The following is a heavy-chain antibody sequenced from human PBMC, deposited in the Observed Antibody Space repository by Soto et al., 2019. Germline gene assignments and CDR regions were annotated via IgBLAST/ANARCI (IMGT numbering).Heavy chain of an antibody. CDR1: GFTFSSYA. CDR2: ISGSGGST. V-gene: IGHV3-23*01. CDR3: AKDTTGTTHWFDP. J-gene: IGHJ5*02. Sequence: PGGSPRLSCAACGFTFSSYAMSWVRQAPGKGLEWVSAISGSGGSTYYADSVKGRFTISRDNSKNTLYLQMNSLRAEDTAVYYCAKDTTGTTHWFDPWGQGTLVTVSS. D-gene: IGHD1-1*01.